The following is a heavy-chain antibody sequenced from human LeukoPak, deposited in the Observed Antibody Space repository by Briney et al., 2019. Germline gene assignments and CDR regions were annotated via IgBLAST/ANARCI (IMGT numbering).Heavy chain of an antibody. D-gene: IGHD1-14*01. CDR2: IYTSGST. CDR3: ARRPPQYYGMDV. J-gene: IGHJ6*02. Sequence: PSETLSLTCTVSGGSFSNYYWSWIRQPAGKGLEWIGCIYTSGSTNYNPSVKSRVTMSVDTSNNQFSLKLTSVTAADTAVYYCARRPPQYYGMDVWGQGTTVTVSS. CDR1: GGSFSNYY. V-gene: IGHV4-4*07.